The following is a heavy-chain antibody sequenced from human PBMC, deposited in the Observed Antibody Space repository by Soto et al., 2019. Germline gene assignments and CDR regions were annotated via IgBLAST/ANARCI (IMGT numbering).Heavy chain of an antibody. V-gene: IGHV3-30*18. Sequence: GGSLRLSCAASGFTFSSYGMHWVRQAPGKGLEWVAVISYDGSNKYYADSVKGRFTISRDNSKNTLYLQMNSLRAEDTAVYYCAKDSSGWGYYYYYYGMDVWGQGTTVTVSS. J-gene: IGHJ6*02. CDR2: ISYDGSNK. CDR3: AKDSSGWGYYYYYYGMDV. D-gene: IGHD6-19*01. CDR1: GFTFSSYG.